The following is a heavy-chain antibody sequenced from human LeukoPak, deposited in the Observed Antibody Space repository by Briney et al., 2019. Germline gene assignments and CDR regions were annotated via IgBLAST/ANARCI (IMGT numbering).Heavy chain of an antibody. V-gene: IGHV3-30-3*01. Sequence: PGRSLRLSCAASGFTFSSYAMHWVRQAPGKGLEWVAVISYDGSNKYYADSVKGRFTISRDNSKNTLYLQMNSLRAEDTAVYYCAKDQVAARLLEGTFDYWGQGTLVTVSS. CDR2: ISYDGSNK. CDR1: GFTFSSYA. D-gene: IGHD6-6*01. J-gene: IGHJ4*02. CDR3: AKDQVAARLLEGTFDY.